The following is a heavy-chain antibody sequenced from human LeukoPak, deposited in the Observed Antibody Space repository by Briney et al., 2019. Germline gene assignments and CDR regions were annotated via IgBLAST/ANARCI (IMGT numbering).Heavy chain of an antibody. Sequence: SETLSLTCTVSGGSISSYYWSWIRQPAGKGLEWIGRIHTSGSTNYDPSLKSRVTMSVDTSKNQFSLKLSSVTAADTAVYYCARDTYYYDSSGYYTLDYWGQGTLVTVSS. CDR1: GGSISSYY. V-gene: IGHV4-4*07. J-gene: IGHJ4*02. CDR3: ARDTYYYDSSGYYTLDY. CDR2: IHTSGST. D-gene: IGHD3-22*01.